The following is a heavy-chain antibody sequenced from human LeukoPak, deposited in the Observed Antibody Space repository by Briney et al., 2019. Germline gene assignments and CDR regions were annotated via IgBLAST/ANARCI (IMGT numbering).Heavy chain of an antibody. V-gene: IGHV1-69*04. CDR2: IIPILGIA. Sequence: SVKVSCKASGGTFSSYAISWVRQAPGQGLEWMGRIIPILGIANYAQKFQGRVTITADKSTSTAYMELSSLRSEDTAVYYCARGGYCSSTSCYGQIFGYWGQGTLVTVSS. J-gene: IGHJ4*02. D-gene: IGHD2-2*01. CDR3: ARGGYCSSTSCYGQIFGY. CDR1: GGTFSSYA.